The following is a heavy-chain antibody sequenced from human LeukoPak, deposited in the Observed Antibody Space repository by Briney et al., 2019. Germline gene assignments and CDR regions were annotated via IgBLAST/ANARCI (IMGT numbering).Heavy chain of an antibody. V-gene: IGHV3-23*01. CDR2: ISGSVGST. CDR1: GFTFSSDA. D-gene: IGHD3-22*01. Sequence: GGSLRLSCAASGFTFSSDAMSWVRHAPGKGLEWGSAISGSVGSTYYADSVKGRFHISRDNSKNTMYLQMNSLRAEDTAVYYCAKGSYYDSSGYSDYWGQGTLVTVSS. J-gene: IGHJ4*02. CDR3: AKGSYYDSSGYSDY.